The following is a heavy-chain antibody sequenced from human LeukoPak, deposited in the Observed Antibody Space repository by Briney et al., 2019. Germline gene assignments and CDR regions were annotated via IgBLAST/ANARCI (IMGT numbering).Heavy chain of an antibody. Sequence: SETLSLTCTVSGGSISSYYWSWIRQPPGEGLEWIAYIYYNGSTNFNPSLKSRVTTSVDLSKKKFSLRLRSVTAADTAVYYCASLGFCSGSSCYSGTFDYWGQGILVTVSS. V-gene: IGHV4-59*01. CDR1: GGSISSYY. CDR3: ASLGFCSGSSCYSGTFDY. J-gene: IGHJ4*02. D-gene: IGHD2-15*01. CDR2: IYYNGST.